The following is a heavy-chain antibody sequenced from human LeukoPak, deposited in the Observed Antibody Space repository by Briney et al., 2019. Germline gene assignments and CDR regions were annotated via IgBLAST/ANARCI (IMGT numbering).Heavy chain of an antibody. D-gene: IGHD6-13*01. CDR2: IYHSGST. CDR3: ARDQEAAGTDY. Sequence: ASETLSLTCTVSGGSISSGGYYWSWIRQPPGKGLEWIGYIYHSGSTYYNPSLKSRVTISVDRSKNQFSLKLSSVTAADTAVYYCARDQEAAGTDYWGQGTLVTVSS. V-gene: IGHV4-30-2*01. J-gene: IGHJ4*02. CDR1: GGSISSGGYY.